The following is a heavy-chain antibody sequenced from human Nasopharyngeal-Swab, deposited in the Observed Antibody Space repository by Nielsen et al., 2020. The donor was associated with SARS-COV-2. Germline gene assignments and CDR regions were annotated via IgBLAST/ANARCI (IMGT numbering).Heavy chain of an antibody. D-gene: IGHD2-15*01. J-gene: IGHJ4*02. V-gene: IGHV3-7*01. Sequence: WIRQPPGKGLEWVANIKQDGSGKYYVDSVKGRFTISRDNAKNSLYLQMNSLRAEDTAVYYCARDLLLKPFYFDYWGQGTLVTVSS. CDR3: ARDLLLKPFYFDY. CDR2: IKQDGSGK.